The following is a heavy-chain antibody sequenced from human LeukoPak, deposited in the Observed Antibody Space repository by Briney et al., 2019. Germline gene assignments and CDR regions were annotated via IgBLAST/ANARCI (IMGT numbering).Heavy chain of an antibody. Sequence: GALRLSCAASGFTFSSYAMNWVRQAPGKGLEWVSAISGSAGSTYYADSVKGRFTISRDNSKNTLYLQMNSLRAEDTAVYYCAKYDYSKRGAFDYWGQGTLVTVSS. J-gene: IGHJ4*02. CDR2: ISGSAGST. D-gene: IGHD4-11*01. CDR3: AKYDYSKRGAFDY. V-gene: IGHV3-23*01. CDR1: GFTFSSYA.